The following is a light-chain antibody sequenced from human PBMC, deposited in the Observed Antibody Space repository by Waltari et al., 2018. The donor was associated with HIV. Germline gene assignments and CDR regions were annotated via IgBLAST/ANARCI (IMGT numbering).Light chain of an antibody. CDR3: QQYGSSPYT. J-gene: IGKJ2*01. CDR1: QSVSSSY. CDR2: GAS. V-gene: IGKV3-20*01. Sequence: EIVLTQSPGTLSLSTGERATLSCRASQSVSSSYLAWYQQKPGQDPRLLIYGASSRATGIPDRFSGSGSGTDFTLTISRLEPEDFAVYSCQQYGSSPYTFGQGTKLEIK.